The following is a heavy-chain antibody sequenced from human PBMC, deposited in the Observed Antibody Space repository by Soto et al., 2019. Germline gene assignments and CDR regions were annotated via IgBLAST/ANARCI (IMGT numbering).Heavy chain of an antibody. CDR2: IYWDDDK. CDR1: GFSLSTSGVG. Sequence: QITLKESGPTLVKPTQTLTLTCTFSGFSLSTSGVGVGWIRQPPGKALEWLALIYWDDDKRYSPSPNSRLTXTXXTSKNQVVLTMTNMDPVDTATYYCAHSRPPRLLDHWGQGTLVTVSS. CDR3: AHSRPPRLLDH. D-gene: IGHD6-6*01. V-gene: IGHV2-5*02. J-gene: IGHJ4*02.